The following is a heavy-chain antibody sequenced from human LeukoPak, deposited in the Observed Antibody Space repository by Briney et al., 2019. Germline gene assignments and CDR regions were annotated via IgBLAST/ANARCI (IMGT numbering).Heavy chain of an antibody. Sequence: RPGGSLRLSCAASGFTFDDYGMSWVRQAPGKGLEWVSGINWNGGSTGYADSVKGRFTISRDNSKNTLYLQMNSLRAEDTAVYYCARDHATPYGGNRGGYFDYWGQGTLVTVSS. CDR1: GFTFDDYG. CDR2: INWNGGST. CDR3: ARDHATPYGGNRGGYFDY. V-gene: IGHV3-20*04. J-gene: IGHJ4*02. D-gene: IGHD4-23*01.